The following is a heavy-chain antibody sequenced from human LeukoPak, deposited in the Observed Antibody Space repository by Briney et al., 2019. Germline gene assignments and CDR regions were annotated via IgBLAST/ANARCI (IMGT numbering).Heavy chain of an antibody. D-gene: IGHD3-10*01. CDR3: AKERDTVLLWFGELSPFDY. CDR2: ISGSGGST. V-gene: IGHV3-23*01. CDR1: GFTFSSYA. Sequence: PGGSLRLSCAASGFTFSSYAMSWVRQAPGKGLEWVSAISGSGGSTYYADSVKGRFTISRDNSKNTLYLQTNSLRAEDTAVYYCAKERDTVLLWFGELSPFDYWGQGTLVTVSS. J-gene: IGHJ4*02.